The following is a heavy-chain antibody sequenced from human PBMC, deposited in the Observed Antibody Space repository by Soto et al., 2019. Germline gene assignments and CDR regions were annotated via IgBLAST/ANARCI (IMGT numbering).Heavy chain of an antibody. CDR3: ARAGPLTYYYDSSGDYSPNPEYGMDV. J-gene: IGHJ6*02. D-gene: IGHD3-22*01. V-gene: IGHV4-59*01. CDR2: IYYSGST. CDR1: GGSISSYY. Sequence: PSETLSLTCTVSGGSISSYYWSWIRQPPGKGLEWIGYIYYSGSTNYNPSLKSRVTISVDTSKNQFSLKLSSVTAADTAVYYCARAGPLTYYYDSSGDYSPNPEYGMDVWGQGTTVTVSS.